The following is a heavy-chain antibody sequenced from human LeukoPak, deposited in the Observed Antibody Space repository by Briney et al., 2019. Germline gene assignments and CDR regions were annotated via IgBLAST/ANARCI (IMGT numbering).Heavy chain of an antibody. Sequence: GGSLRLSCAASGFTFSSYAMSWVRQAPGKGLEWVSAISGSGGSTYYADSVKGRFTISRDNSKNTLYLQMNSLRAEDTAVYYCAKDESPWSSSWTHFDYWGQGTLVTVSS. CDR3: AKDESPWSSSWTHFDY. CDR2: ISGSGGST. J-gene: IGHJ4*02. CDR1: GFTFSSYA. D-gene: IGHD6-13*01. V-gene: IGHV3-23*01.